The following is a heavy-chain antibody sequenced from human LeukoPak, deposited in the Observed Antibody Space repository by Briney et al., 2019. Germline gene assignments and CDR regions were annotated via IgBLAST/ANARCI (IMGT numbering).Heavy chain of an antibody. CDR1: GYTFTSNG. J-gene: IGHJ4*02. CDR3: ARGMAKDVVVAAFAK. V-gene: IGHV1-18*01. CDR2: ISAYNGNT. D-gene: IGHD2-15*01. Sequence: ASVKVSCKDSGYTFTSNGTSWVRQAPGQGPEWMGWISAYNGNTNYAQKLQGRVTMTTDTSTSTAYMELRSLRSDDTALYYCARGMAKDVVVAAFAKWGEGTLVTVSS.